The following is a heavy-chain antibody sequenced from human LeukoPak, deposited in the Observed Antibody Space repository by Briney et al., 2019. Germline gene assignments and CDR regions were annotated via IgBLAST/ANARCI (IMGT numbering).Heavy chain of an antibody. D-gene: IGHD1-14*01. Sequence: PGGSLRLSCAASGFTFSSYGMHWVRQAPGKGLEWVAVISYDGSNKYYADSVKGRFTISRDNPKNTLYLQMNSLRAEDTAVYYCAKAENDYWGQGTLVTVSS. CDR2: ISYDGSNK. J-gene: IGHJ4*02. V-gene: IGHV3-30*18. CDR1: GFTFSSYG. CDR3: AKAENDY.